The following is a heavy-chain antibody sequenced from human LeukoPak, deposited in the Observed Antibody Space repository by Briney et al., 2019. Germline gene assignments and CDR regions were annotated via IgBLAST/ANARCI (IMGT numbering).Heavy chain of an antibody. V-gene: IGHV3-30*18. CDR2: ISYDANNK. Sequence: PGRSLRLSCAASAFTFRTYGMHWVRQAPGKGLEWVAVISYDANNKNYADSVKGRFTISRDNSKNTLYLQMKGLRAEDTAVYYCAKDRHPARTDGYYFDYWGQGTLVTVSS. CDR1: AFTFRTYG. J-gene: IGHJ4*02. CDR3: AKDRHPARTDGYYFDY. D-gene: IGHD1-14*01.